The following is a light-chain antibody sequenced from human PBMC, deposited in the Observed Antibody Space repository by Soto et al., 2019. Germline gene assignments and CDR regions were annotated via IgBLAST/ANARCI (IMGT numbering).Light chain of an antibody. CDR1: QSVSSSY. Sequence: EIVLTQSPGTLSLSPGERATLSCRASQSVSSSYLAWYQNKPGQAPRLLIYGASSRATGIPDRFSGSGSGTDFTLTISRLEPEDFAVYYCQQYGSSPLTFGEGSKVEIK. J-gene: IGKJ4*01. CDR2: GAS. V-gene: IGKV3-20*01. CDR3: QQYGSSPLT.